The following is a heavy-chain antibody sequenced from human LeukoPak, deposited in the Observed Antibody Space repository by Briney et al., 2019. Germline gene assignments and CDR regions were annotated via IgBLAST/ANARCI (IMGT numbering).Heavy chain of an antibody. CDR3: ARDLGSSNSYYNWFDP. Sequence: SETLSLTCTVSGGSISSSSYYWGWIRQPPGKGLEWIGSIYYSGSTYYNPSLKSRVTISVDTSKNQFSLKLSSVTAADTAVYYCARDLGSSNSYYNWFDPWGQGTLVTVSS. J-gene: IGHJ5*02. CDR1: GGSISSSSYY. CDR2: IYYSGST. D-gene: IGHD1-26*01. V-gene: IGHV4-39*02.